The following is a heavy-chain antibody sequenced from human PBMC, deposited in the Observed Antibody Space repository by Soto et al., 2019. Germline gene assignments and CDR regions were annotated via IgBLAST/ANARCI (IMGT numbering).Heavy chain of an antibody. CDR3: GRGVFAGSSILYRGGFDI. D-gene: IGHD3-3*02. V-gene: IGHV3-7*02. CDR2: IKRDGSKK. J-gene: IGHJ3*02. Sequence: EVQLEESGGDLVQPGGSPRLSCAASGFTLSAYWMTWVRQAPGKGLEWVANIKRDGSKKSYLDSVRGRFTISRDNVGNSLYDQMDSLRADDTALCCCGRGVFAGSSILYRGGFDIGCEWTMVTVSS. CDR1: GFTLSAYW.